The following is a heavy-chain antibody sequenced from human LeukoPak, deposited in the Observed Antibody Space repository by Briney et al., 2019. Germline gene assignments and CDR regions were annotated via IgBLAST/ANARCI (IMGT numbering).Heavy chain of an antibody. CDR1: GFIFSDYS. CDR3: ARDDSSSWYQEY. CDR2: IKSNI. J-gene: IGHJ4*02. Sequence: PGGSLRLSCSASGFIFSDYSMKWVRQAPGKGLEWVAYIKSNIYYAESVKGRFTISRDNAKNLLYLQMNGLTAEDTAVYYCARDDSSSWYQEYWGQGTLVTVSS. D-gene: IGHD6-13*01. V-gene: IGHV3-69-1*02.